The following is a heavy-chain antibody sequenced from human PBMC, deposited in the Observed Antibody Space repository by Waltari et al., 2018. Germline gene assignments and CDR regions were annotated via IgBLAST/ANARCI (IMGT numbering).Heavy chain of an antibody. J-gene: IGHJ3*02. CDR1: GCSISSSSSY. CDR3: ARRERLGVDLGAFDI. D-gene: IGHD3-16*01. Sequence: QLQLQESGPGLVKPSETLSLTCTVSGCSISSSSSYWGWIRQPPGKGLEWIGSIDYSGSTYYNPSLKSRVTISVDTSKNQFSLKLSSVTAADTAVYYCARRERLGVDLGAFDIWGQGTMVTVSS. CDR2: IDYSGST. V-gene: IGHV4-39*01.